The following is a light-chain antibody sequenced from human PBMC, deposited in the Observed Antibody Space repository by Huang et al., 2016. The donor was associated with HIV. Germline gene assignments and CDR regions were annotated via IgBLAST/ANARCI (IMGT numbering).Light chain of an antibody. V-gene: IGKV4-1*01. CDR2: WAS. CDR1: QSLLYRSNNKNY. CDR3: QQHYGRQST. Sequence: IVMTHSPESLAVSLGERASINCKSSQSLLYRSNNKNYLAWYQKKQGHPPTLLIYWASGRDVGVPERFSGGGSGTNFTLTINSLQADDVAVYYCQQHYGRQSTFGQGT. J-gene: IGKJ1*01.